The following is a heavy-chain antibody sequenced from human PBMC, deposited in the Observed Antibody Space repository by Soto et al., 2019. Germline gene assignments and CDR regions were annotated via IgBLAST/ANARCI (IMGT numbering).Heavy chain of an antibody. J-gene: IGHJ4*02. CDR1: GFTFSTYA. D-gene: IGHD2-2*01. CDR2: ISYDEFNK. V-gene: IGHV3-30-3*01. Sequence: GGSLRLSCAASGFTFSTYAMHWVRQAPGKGLGCVSFISYDEFNKFYADSVKGRFTISRDNSKNTLYLQMNNLTAEDTAVYYCARDGLSRSPLRYCSSTSCSVDFDYWGQGTLVTVSS. CDR3: ARDGLSRSPLRYCSSTSCSVDFDY.